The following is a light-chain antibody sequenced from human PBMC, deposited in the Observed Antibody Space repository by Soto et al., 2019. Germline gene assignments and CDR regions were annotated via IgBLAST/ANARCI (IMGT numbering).Light chain of an antibody. CDR2: GAS. CDR1: QSVSSSY. CDR3: QQYGSSPIT. V-gene: IGKV3-20*01. Sequence: EIVLTQSPGTLSLSPGERATLSCRASQSVSSSYIAWYQQKRGQAPRRLIYGASIRATGIPDRFSGSGSGTDFTLTISRLEPEDFAVYYCQQYGSSPITFGQGTRLEIK. J-gene: IGKJ5*01.